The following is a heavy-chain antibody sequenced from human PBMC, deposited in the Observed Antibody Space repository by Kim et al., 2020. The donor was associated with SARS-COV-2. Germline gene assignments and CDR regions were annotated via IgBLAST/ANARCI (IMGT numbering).Heavy chain of an antibody. CDR2: IIPILGIA. J-gene: IGHJ5*02. CDR3: ARGITMVRGVQNWFDP. V-gene: IGHV1-69*04. D-gene: IGHD3-10*01. Sequence: SVKVSCKASGGTFSSYAISWVRQAPGQGLEWMGRIIPILGIANYAQKFQGRVTITADKSTSTAYMELSSLRSEDTAVSYCARGITMVRGVQNWFDPWVQ. CDR1: GGTFSSYA.